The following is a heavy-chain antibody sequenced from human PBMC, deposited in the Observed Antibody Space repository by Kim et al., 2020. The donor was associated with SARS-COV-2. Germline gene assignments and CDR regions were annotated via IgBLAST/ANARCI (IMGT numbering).Heavy chain of an antibody. CDR3: AKGGAAMVRVFDY. CDR2: IKQDGSEK. D-gene: IGHD5-18*01. V-gene: IGHV3-7*01. J-gene: IGHJ4*02. CDR1: GFTFSSYW. Sequence: GGSLRLSCAASGFTFSSYWMSWVRQAPGKGLEWVANIKQDGSEKYYVDSVKGRFTISRDKNSLYLQMNSLSVEDTAVYYCAKGGAAMVRVFDYWGQGTLVTVSS.